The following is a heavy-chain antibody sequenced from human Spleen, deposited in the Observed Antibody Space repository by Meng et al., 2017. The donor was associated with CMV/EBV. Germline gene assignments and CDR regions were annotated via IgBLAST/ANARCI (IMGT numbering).Heavy chain of an antibody. V-gene: IGHV2-5*01. J-gene: IGHJ4*02. Sequence: SGFSLTAGGVGVGWIRQPPGKALERLALVYWNDAKRYSPSLMGRLTITKDTSKKQVVLRLTNMDPVDTATYYCAHRPDYGDHGGYFDYWGQGALVTVSS. D-gene: IGHD4-17*01. CDR1: GFSLTAGGVG. CDR3: AHRPDYGDHGGYFDY. CDR2: VYWNDAK.